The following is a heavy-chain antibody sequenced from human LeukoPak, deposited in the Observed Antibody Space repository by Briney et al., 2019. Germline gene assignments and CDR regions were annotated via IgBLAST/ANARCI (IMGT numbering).Heavy chain of an antibody. CDR3: ARASYYYGSGSYYFDY. D-gene: IGHD3-10*01. J-gene: IGHJ4*02. CDR1: KFAFSSYA. CDR2: IYSGGST. V-gene: IGHV3-53*01. Sequence: GGSLRLSCAASKFAFSSYAMSWVRQAPGKGLEWVSVIYSGGSTYYADSVKGRFTISRDNSKNTLYLQMNSLRAEDTAVYYCARASYYYGSGSYYFDYWGQGTLVTVSS.